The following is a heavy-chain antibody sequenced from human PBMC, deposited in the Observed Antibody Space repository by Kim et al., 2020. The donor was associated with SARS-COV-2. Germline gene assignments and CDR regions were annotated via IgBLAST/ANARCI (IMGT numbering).Heavy chain of an antibody. D-gene: IGHD3-22*01. Sequence: AQKLQGRVTMTTDTSTSTAYMELRSLRSDDTAVYYCARSDYYDSSGYYDPWGQGTLVTVSS. CDR3: ARSDYYDSSGYYDP. J-gene: IGHJ5*02. V-gene: IGHV1-18*01.